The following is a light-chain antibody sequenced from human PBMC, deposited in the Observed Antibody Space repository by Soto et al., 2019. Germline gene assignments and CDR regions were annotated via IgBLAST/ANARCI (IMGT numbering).Light chain of an antibody. CDR3: CSYAASYTYV. CDR1: SSDVGGYNS. CDR2: DVT. J-gene: IGLJ2*01. Sequence: QSALTQPRSVSGSPGQSVTISCTGTSSDVGGYNSVSWYQQHPGKAPKLMIYDVTKRPSGVPDRFSGSKSGNTASLTISGLQAEDEADYYCCSYAASYTYVFGGGTKLTV. V-gene: IGLV2-11*01.